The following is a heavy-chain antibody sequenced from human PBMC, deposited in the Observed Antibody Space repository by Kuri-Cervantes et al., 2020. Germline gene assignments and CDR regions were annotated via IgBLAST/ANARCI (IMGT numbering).Heavy chain of an antibody. CDR3: ARSLMITFGGVIAFDAFDI. CDR1: GFSFSTSGVG. V-gene: IGHV2-5*05. D-gene: IGHD3-16*02. Sequence: SGPTLVKPTQTLTLTCTFSGFSFSTSGVGVGWIRQPPGKALEWLALIYWDDDKRYGPSLQGRLTITRDTSKNQVVLTMTNMDPVDTATYYCARSLMITFGGVIAFDAFDIWGQGTMVTVS. J-gene: IGHJ3*02. CDR2: IYWDDDK.